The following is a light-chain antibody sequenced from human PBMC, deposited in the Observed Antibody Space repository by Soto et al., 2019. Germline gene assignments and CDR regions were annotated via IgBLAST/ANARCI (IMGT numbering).Light chain of an antibody. CDR3: QQFDNFPYS. CDR1: QGISSF. V-gene: IGKV1-9*01. Sequence: IQLTQSPSSLSASVGDRVTITCRASQGISSFLAWYQQQPGKAPKFLIYAASTLHSGVPSRFSGSGSGTDFTLTISSLQPEDSATYYCQQFDNFPYSFGQGTMLEIK. J-gene: IGKJ2*03. CDR2: AAS.